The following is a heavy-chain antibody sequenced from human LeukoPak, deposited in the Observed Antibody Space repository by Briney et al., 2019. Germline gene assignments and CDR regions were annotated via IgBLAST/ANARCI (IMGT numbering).Heavy chain of an antibody. D-gene: IGHD3-22*01. V-gene: IGHV4-34*01. J-gene: IGHJ3*02. Sequence: SETLSLTCAVYGGSFSGYYWSWLRQPPGKGLEWIGEINHSGSTNYNPSLKSRVTISVDTSKNQFSLKLSSVTAADTAVYYCAREGPTYYYDSPDAFDIWGQGTMVTVSS. CDR1: GGSFSGYY. CDR3: AREGPTYYYDSPDAFDI. CDR2: INHSGST.